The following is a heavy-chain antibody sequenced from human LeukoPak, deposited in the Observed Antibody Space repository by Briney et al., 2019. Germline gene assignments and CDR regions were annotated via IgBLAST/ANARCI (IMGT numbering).Heavy chain of an antibody. Sequence: KASETLSLTCTVSGGSISSYYWSWIRQPPGKGLEWIGYINYSGSTKYNPSLRSRVSLSIDTSKQQFSLRLSSVTAADTAVYYCARDLELERNRWNYFESWGQGALVTVSS. CDR1: GGSISSYY. D-gene: IGHD1-1*01. CDR3: ARDLELERNRWNYFES. CDR2: INYSGST. J-gene: IGHJ4*02. V-gene: IGHV4-59*01.